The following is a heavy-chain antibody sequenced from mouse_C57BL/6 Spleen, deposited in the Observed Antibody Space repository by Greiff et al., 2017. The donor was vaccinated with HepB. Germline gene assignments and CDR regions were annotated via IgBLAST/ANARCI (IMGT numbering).Heavy chain of an antibody. V-gene: IGHV1-4*01. CDR1: GFTFTSYT. J-gene: IGHJ1*03. CDR3: ARGLRRSDWDFDV. CDR2: INPSSGYT. D-gene: IGHD2-4*01. Sequence: QVQLQQSGAELARPGASVKMSCKASGFTFTSYTMHWVKQRPGQGLEWIGYINPSSGYTKYNQKFKDKATLTADKSSSTAYMQLSSLTSEDSAVYYGARGLRRSDWDFDVWGTGTTVTVSS.